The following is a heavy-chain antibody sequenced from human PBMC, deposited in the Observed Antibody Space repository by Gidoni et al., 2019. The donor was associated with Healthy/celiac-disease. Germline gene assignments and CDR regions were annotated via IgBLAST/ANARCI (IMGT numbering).Heavy chain of an antibody. CDR1: GFTFSSYA. CDR2: ISGSGGST. J-gene: IGHJ4*02. CDR3: AKSSDYYGSGIDTGY. D-gene: IGHD3-10*01. Sequence: EVQLLESGGGLVQPGGSLRLSCAASGFTFSSYAMSWVRQAPGKGLEWVSAISGSGGSTSYADSVKGRFTISRDNSKNTLYLQMNSLRAEDTAVYYCAKSSDYYGSGIDTGYWGQGTLVTVSS. V-gene: IGHV3-23*01.